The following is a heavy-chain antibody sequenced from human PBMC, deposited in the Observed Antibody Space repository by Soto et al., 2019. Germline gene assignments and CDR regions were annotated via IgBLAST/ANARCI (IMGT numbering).Heavy chain of an antibody. V-gene: IGHV1-18*01. Sequence: ASVKVSCKASGYTFTSYGISWVRQAPGQGLEWMGWISAYNGNTNYAQKLQGRVTMTTDTSTSTAYMELRSLRSDDTAVYYCARVAYSNDDWYFDLWGRGTLVTVSS. J-gene: IGHJ2*01. D-gene: IGHD4-4*01. CDR2: ISAYNGNT. CDR1: GYTFTSYG. CDR3: ARVAYSNDDWYFDL.